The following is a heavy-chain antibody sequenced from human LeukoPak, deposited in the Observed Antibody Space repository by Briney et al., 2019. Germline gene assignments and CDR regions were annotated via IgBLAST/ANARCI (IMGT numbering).Heavy chain of an antibody. V-gene: IGHV4-59*01. Sequence: KPSETLSLTCSVSGVSISSYYWTWIRQPPGKGLEWIGYIYYSGSTNYNPSLKSRVTISVDTSKNQFSLKLSSVTAADTAVYYCASSLVRQSLATGVPYYFDYWGQGTLVTVSS. D-gene: IGHD5-12*01. CDR3: ASSLVRQSLATGVPYYFDY. J-gene: IGHJ4*02. CDR2: IYYSGST. CDR1: GVSISSYY.